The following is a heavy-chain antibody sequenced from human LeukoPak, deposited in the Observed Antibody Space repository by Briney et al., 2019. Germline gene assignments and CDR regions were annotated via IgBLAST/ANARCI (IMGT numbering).Heavy chain of an antibody. V-gene: IGHV3-66*02. CDR1: GFTFTNPW. CDR3: AREISRTGAFDI. CDR2: IYSGGST. Sequence: GGSLRLSCAASGFTFTNPWMSWVRQAPGKGLEWVSVIYSGGSTYYADSVKGRFTISRDNSKNTLYLQMNSLRAEDTAVYYCAREISRTGAFDIWGQGTMVTVSS. J-gene: IGHJ3*02. D-gene: IGHD3-3*02.